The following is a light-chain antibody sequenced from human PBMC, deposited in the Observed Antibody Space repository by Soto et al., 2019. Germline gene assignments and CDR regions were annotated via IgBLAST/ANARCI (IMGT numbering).Light chain of an antibody. Sequence: QSVLTQSPSASGSPGQSVTISCTGTSSDGGGYNFVSWYQQHPGKAPKLMIYEVSKRPSGVPDRFSGSKSGNPASLTVSGLQAEDEADYYCSSYAGSNNLLFGGGTKLTVL. CDR3: SSYAGSNNLL. V-gene: IGLV2-8*01. J-gene: IGLJ2*01. CDR1: SSDGGGYNF. CDR2: EVS.